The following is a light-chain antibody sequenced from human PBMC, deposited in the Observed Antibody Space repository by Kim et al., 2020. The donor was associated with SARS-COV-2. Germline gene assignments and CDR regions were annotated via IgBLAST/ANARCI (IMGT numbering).Light chain of an antibody. CDR2: SAS. Sequence: SVSPGERATLSCRASQSISSNLAWYLQTPGQAPSLLVYSASTRATAIPARFSGSGSGTEFTLTISSLQSEDFAVYYCQQYSYWPYTFGQGTKLEI. V-gene: IGKV3-15*01. CDR1: QSISSN. J-gene: IGKJ2*01. CDR3: QQYSYWPYT.